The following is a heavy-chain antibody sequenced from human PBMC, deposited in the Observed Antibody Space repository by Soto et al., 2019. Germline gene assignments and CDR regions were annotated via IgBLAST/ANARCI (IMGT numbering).Heavy chain of an antibody. V-gene: IGHV4-59*01. J-gene: IGHJ5*02. CDR2: IYYSGST. Sequence: SETLSLTCTVSGGSISSYYWSWIRQPPGKGLEWIGYIYYSGSTNYNPSLKSRVTISVDTSKNQFSLKLSSVTAADTAVYYCARDLIYDILTGYRWFDPWGQGTLVTVSS. D-gene: IGHD3-9*01. CDR3: ARDLIYDILTGYRWFDP. CDR1: GGSISSYY.